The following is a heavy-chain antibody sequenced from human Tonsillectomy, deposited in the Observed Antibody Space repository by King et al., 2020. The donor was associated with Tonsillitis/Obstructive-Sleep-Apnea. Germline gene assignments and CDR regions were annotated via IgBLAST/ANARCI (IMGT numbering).Heavy chain of an antibody. D-gene: IGHD3-3*01. CDR1: GGSISSYY. J-gene: IGHJ2*01. CDR2: IYTSGST. Sequence: QLQESGPGLVKPSETLSLTCTVSGGSISSYYWSWIRQPAGKGLEWIGRIYTSGSTNYNPSLKSRVTMSVYTSKNQFSLKLNAVTAAETAVYYCARWVPYYDFWSGYYARYWYFDLWGRGTLVTVSS. CDR3: ARWVPYYDFWSGYYARYWYFDL. V-gene: IGHV4-4*07.